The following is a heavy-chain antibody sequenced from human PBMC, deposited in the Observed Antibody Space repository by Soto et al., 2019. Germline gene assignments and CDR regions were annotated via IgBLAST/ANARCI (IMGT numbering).Heavy chain of an antibody. CDR1: GFTFSSYA. CDR3: ARDNRIPGIVAEIDL. CDR2: ISGSGGST. V-gene: IGHV3-23*01. Sequence: GGSLRLSCAASGFTFSSYAMSWVRQAPGKGLEWVSAISGSGGSTYYADSVKGRFTISRDNSKNTLYLQMNSLRAEDTAVYYCARDNRIPGIVAEIDLCGRGILDTVS. J-gene: IGHJ1*01. D-gene: IGHD1-20*01.